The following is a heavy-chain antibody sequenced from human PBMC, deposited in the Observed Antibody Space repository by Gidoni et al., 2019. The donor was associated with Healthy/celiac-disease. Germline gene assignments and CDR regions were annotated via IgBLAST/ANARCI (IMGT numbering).Heavy chain of an antibody. CDR2: INHSGST. Sequence: QVQLQQWGAGLLKPSETLSPPCAVYGGSFSGYYWSWIRQPPGKGLEWIGEINHSGSTNYNPSLKSRVTISVDTSKNQFSLKLSSVTAADTAVYYCARGLICSGGSCLDYWGQGTLVTVSS. CDR1: GGSFSGYY. CDR3: ARGLICSGGSCLDY. D-gene: IGHD2-15*01. J-gene: IGHJ4*02. V-gene: IGHV4-34*01.